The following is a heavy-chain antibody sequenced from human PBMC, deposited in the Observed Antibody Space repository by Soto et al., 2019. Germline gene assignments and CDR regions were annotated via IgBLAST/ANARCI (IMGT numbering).Heavy chain of an antibody. V-gene: IGHV1-69*13. J-gene: IGHJ3*02. D-gene: IGHD6-6*01. CDR1: GGTFSSYA. CDR2: IIPIFGTA. CDR3: ARESRLVSFSAFDI. Sequence: SVKVSCKASGGTFSSYAISWVRQAPGQGLEWMGGIIPIFGTANYAQKFQGRVTITADESTSTAYMELSSLRSEDTAVYYCARESRLVSFSAFDIWGQGTMVTVSS.